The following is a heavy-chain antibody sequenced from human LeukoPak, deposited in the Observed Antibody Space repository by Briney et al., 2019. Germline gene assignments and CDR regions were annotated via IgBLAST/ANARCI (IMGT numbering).Heavy chain of an antibody. CDR2: ISAYNGNT. D-gene: IGHD3-10*01. J-gene: IGHJ6*04. CDR3: ASNSRFGELADGMDV. CDR1: GYTFTSYG. V-gene: IGHV1-18*04. Sequence: ASVKVSCKASGYTFTSYGISWVRQAPGQGLEWMGWISAYNGNTNYAQKLQGRVTMTTDTSTSTAYMELRSLRSDGTAVYYCASNSRFGELADGMDVWGKGTTVTVSS.